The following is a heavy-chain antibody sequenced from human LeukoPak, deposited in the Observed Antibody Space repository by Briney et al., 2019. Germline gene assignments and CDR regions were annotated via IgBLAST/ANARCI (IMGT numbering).Heavy chain of an antibody. CDR1: GCSIISDSFY. CDR2: MYYSGST. Sequence: PSETLSQTCSVCGCSIISDSFYWGWIRQPPGKGLEWIGSMYYSGSTYYNPSLKSRVTISVDTSKNQFSLKLSSVTAADTAVYYCARGEEWCYFDHWGQGTLVTVSS. V-gene: IGHV4-39*01. CDR3: ARGEEWCYFDH. D-gene: IGHD2-15*01. J-gene: IGHJ4*02.